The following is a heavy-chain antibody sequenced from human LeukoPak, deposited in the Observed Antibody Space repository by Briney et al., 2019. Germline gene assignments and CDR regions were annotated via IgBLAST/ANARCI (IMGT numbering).Heavy chain of an antibody. J-gene: IGHJ2*01. Sequence: ASVKVSCKVSGYTLTELSMHWVRQAPGEGLEWMGGFDPEDGETIYAQKFQGRVTMTEDTSTDTAYMELSSLRSEDTAVYYCATVAVGYYDSSGYYYKNDRYFDLWGRDTLVTVSS. CDR3: ATVAVGYYDSSGYYYKNDRYFDL. D-gene: IGHD3-22*01. V-gene: IGHV1-24*01. CDR2: FDPEDGET. CDR1: GYTLTELS.